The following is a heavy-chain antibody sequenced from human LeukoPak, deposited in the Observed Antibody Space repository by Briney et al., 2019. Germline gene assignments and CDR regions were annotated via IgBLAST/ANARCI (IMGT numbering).Heavy chain of an antibody. CDR2: IYSGDNT. CDR1: GFTVSNNY. Sequence: GGSLSLSGAASGFTVSNNYWIWFRQAQGKGLEWVSVIYSGDNTYYVESVKGRFTISRDSSKNTLFLQMNRLRAEDTAVYYCAGRRVLDASFDYWGQGTLVTVSS. D-gene: IGHD3-16*01. CDR3: AGRRVLDASFDY. J-gene: IGHJ4*02. V-gene: IGHV3-66*02.